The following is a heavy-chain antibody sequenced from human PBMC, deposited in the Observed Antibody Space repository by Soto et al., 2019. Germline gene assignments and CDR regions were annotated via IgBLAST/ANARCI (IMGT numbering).Heavy chain of an antibody. D-gene: IGHD2-21*02. J-gene: IGHJ3*01. CDR3: AKGFIVVVTAIRPDDNFDV. CDR2: ISGGGGST. CDR1: GFTFNTYA. V-gene: IGHV3-23*01. Sequence: PGGSLRLSCAASGFTFNTYAMNWVRQVPGKGLEWVASISGGGGSTYYADSVKGRFTISRGTSKNTLYLQMNSLSAEDTAVYYCAKGFIVVVTAIRPDDNFDVWGQGTMVTVSS.